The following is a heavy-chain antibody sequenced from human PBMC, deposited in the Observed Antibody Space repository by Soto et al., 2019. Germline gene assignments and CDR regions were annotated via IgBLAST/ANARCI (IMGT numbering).Heavy chain of an antibody. CDR3: AKGFGNDWAFDY. CDR2: ISNDGSNK. Sequence: QVHLVESGGGVVQPGRSLRLSCAASGFSFSTYGMHWVRQAPGKGLEWVAFISNDGSNKYYADSVKGRFTISRDNSKNTLYLQMNSLRAEDTAVYYCAKGFGNDWAFDYWGQGTLVTVS. CDR1: GFSFSTYG. J-gene: IGHJ4*02. D-gene: IGHD1-1*01. V-gene: IGHV3-30*18.